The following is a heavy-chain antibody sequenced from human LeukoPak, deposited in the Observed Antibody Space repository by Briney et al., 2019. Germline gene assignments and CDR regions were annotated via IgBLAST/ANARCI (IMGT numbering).Heavy chain of an antibody. CDR3: ARHAIVGATTGIDY. CDR1: GGSISSSTYC. J-gene: IGHJ4*02. Sequence: PSETLSLTCSVSGGSISSSTYCWGWIRQPPGKGLEWIGEIYHSGSTNYNPSLKSRVTISVDKSKNQFSLKLSSVTAADTAVYYCARHAIVGATTGIDYWGQGTLVTVSS. D-gene: IGHD1-26*01. CDR2: IYHSGST. V-gene: IGHV4-39*07.